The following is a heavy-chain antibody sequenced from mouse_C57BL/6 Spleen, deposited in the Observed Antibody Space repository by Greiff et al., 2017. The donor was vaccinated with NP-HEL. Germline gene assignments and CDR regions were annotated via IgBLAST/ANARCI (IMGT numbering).Heavy chain of an antibody. V-gene: IGHV1-22*01. D-gene: IGHD1-1*01. CDR3: AGNYGTSFSY. Sequence: EVQLQQSGPELVKPGASVKMSCKASGYTFTDYNMHWVKQSHGKSLEWIGYINPNNGGTSYNQKFKGKATLTVNKSSSTAYMELRSLTSEDSAVYYCAGNYGTSFSYWGQGTLVTVSA. CDR1: GYTFTDYN. CDR2: INPNNGGT. J-gene: IGHJ3*01.